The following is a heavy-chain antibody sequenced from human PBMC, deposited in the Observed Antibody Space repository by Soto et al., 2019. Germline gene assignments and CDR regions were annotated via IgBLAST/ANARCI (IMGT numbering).Heavy chain of an antibody. V-gene: IGHV3-48*02. CDR3: ARDPHSLDF. CDR2: IWKSGGTM. CDR1: GFTFSSYS. Sequence: GGALRLSCAASGFTFSSYSMNWVRQAPGKGLEWVAYIWKSGGTMYYADSVKGRFTISRDNAKNSLYLQMNSLRDEDTAVYYCARDPHSLDFWGQGTQVTVSS. D-gene: IGHD1-26*01. J-gene: IGHJ4*02.